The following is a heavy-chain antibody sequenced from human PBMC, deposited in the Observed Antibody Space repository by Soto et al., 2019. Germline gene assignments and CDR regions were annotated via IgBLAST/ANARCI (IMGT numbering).Heavy chain of an antibody. J-gene: IGHJ4*02. CDR1: GYTFTAYY. CDR2: IDPRSGVT. Sequence: GSSVKVSCKPYGYTFTAYYIHWVRQAPGQGLECLGWIDPRSGVTNYAQKFQGRVIMTRDTSIKTVYMELSWLTSDDTAVYYCATAAYGAFAFWGQGTLVPVSS. CDR3: ATAAYGAFAF. V-gene: IGHV1-2*02. D-gene: IGHD4-17*01.